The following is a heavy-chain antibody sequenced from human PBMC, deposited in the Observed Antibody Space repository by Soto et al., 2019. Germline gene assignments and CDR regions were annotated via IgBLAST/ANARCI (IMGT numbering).Heavy chain of an antibody. D-gene: IGHD3-3*01. CDR3: AMQYYDFWSGLYYYYGMEV. V-gene: IGHV1-2*02. CDR2: INPNSGGT. Sequence: ASVKVSCKASGYTFTGYYMHWVRQAPGQGLEWMGWINPNSGGTNYAQKFQGKVTMTRDTSISTAYMELSRLRSDDTAVYYCAMQYYDFWSGLYYYYGMEVWGKGTKVTVSS. J-gene: IGHJ6*04. CDR1: GYTFTGYY.